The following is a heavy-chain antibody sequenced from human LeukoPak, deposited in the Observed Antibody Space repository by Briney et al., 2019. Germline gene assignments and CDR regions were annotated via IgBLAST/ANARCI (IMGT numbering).Heavy chain of an antibody. J-gene: IGHJ4*02. Sequence: PGGSLRLSGAASGFTFSSYWMSWVRQAPGKGLKWVANIKQDGSEKYYVDSVKGRFTISRDNAKNSLYLQMNSLKTEDTAVYYCTTDLGRSRIAPRFYYWGQGTLVTVSS. V-gene: IGHV3-7*03. CDR2: IKQDGSEK. D-gene: IGHD6-6*01. CDR1: GFTFSSYW. CDR3: TTDLGRSRIAPRFYY.